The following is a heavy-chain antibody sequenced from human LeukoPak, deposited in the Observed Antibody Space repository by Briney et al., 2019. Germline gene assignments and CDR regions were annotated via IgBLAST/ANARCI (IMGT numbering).Heavy chain of an antibody. CDR3: ARDRGGPGYSYGFKEEDYYYDGMDV. J-gene: IGHJ6*02. D-gene: IGHD5-18*01. CDR2: ISSSGSTI. Sequence: GGSLRLSCAASGFTFSSYEMNWVRQAPGKGLEWVSYISSSGSTIYYADSVKGRFTISRDNAKNSLYLQMNSLRAEDTAGYYCARDRGGPGYSYGFKEEDYYYDGMDVWGQGTTVTVSS. V-gene: IGHV3-48*03. CDR1: GFTFSSYE.